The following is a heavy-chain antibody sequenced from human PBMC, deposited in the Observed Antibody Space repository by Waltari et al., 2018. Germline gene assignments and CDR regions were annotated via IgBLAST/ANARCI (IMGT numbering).Heavy chain of an antibody. CDR2: IRSKANSYAT. D-gene: IGHD3-22*01. CDR1: GFTFSGSA. Sequence: EVQLVESGGGFVQPGGSLKLSCAASGFTFSGSAMHWVRQASGKGLEWVGRIRSKANSYATAYAASVKGRFTISRDDSKNTAYLQMNSLKTEDTAVYYCTSLQPYSSGYYSDYWGQGTLVTVSS. CDR3: TSLQPYSSGYYSDY. J-gene: IGHJ4*02. V-gene: IGHV3-73*01.